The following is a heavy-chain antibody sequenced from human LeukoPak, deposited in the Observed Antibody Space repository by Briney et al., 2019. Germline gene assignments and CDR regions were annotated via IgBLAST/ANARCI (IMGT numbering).Heavy chain of an antibody. V-gene: IGHV3-23*01. CDR3: AKDLGGPYGDSSMDV. D-gene: IGHD4-17*01. Sequence: GGSLRLSCAASGFTVSSNYMSWVRQAPGKGLEWVSAISGSGGSTYYADSVKGRFTISRDNSKNTLYLQMNSLRAEDTAVYYCAKDLGGPYGDSSMDVWGQGTTVTVSS. CDR1: GFTVSSNY. CDR2: ISGSGGST. J-gene: IGHJ6*02.